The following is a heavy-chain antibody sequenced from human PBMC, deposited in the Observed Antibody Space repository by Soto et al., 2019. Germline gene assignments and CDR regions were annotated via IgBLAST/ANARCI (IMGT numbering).Heavy chain of an antibody. V-gene: IGHV3-21*01. J-gene: IGHJ4*02. CDR2: ISKSSSLI. CDR3: VRGDDRVD. Sequence: VGSLRLSCVGSGFIFSSFTMTWVRQAPGMGLQYLASISKSSSLIYYADSVRGRFIISRDNSKDSVFLQMYSLRAEDTAMYYCVRGDDRVDWGQGTLVTVSS. D-gene: IGHD1-1*01. CDR1: GFIFSSFT.